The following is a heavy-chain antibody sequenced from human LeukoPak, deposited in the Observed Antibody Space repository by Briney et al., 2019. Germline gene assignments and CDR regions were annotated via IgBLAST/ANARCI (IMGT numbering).Heavy chain of an antibody. J-gene: IGHJ4*02. V-gene: IGHV3-23*01. CDR1: GFTFTSYA. CDR3: ARDRSGSYYEPFDC. D-gene: IGHD3-10*01. CDR2: ISGSGGST. Sequence: QPGGSLRLSCAASGFTFTSYAMTWVRQAPGKGLEWVSSISGSGGSTYYADSVKGRFTISRDNSKNTLYLQVNSLRAEDTAVYYCARDRSGSYYEPFDCWGQGTLVTVSS.